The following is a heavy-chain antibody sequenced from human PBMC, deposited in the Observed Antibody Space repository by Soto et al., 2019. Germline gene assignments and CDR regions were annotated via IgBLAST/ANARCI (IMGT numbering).Heavy chain of an antibody. CDR1: GFTFSSYA. D-gene: IGHD3-3*01. CDR2: ISGSGGST. Sequence: EVQLLESGGGLVQPGGSLRLSCAASGFTFSSYAMSWVRQAPGKGLEWVSAISGSGGSTYYADSVKGRFTISRDNSKNTLYLQMNSLRAEDTAVYYCAKEGLYDFWSGYPSVYMDAWGKGTTVTVSS. J-gene: IGHJ6*03. V-gene: IGHV3-23*01. CDR3: AKEGLYDFWSGYPSVYMDA.